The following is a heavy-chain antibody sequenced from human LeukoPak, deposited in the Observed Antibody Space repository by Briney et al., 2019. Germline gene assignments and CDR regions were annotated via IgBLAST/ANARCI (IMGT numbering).Heavy chain of an antibody. J-gene: IGHJ4*02. Sequence: GGSLRLSCAASGFTFSDYYMSWIRQAPGKGPEWISYISGSGGSIYYADSVKGRFTISRDNARNSLDLQMNSLRAEDSAFYYCARARGYSNNWPSLLDSWGQGTLVTVSS. CDR1: GFTFSDYY. CDR3: ARARGYSNNWPSLLDS. D-gene: IGHD5-18*01. CDR2: ISGSGGSI. V-gene: IGHV3-11*01.